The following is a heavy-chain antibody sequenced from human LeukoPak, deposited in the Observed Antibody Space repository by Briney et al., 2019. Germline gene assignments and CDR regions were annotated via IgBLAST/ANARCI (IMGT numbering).Heavy chain of an antibody. CDR1: GYTFTNYY. V-gene: IGHV1-46*01. CDR3: ARGSVVVTPYNWFDP. Sequence: GASVKVSCKTSGYTFTNYYMHWVRQAPGQGLEWMGIINPSGGRTTYAQKLQGRVTMTRNTSISTAYMELSSLRSEDTAVYYCARGSVVVTPYNWFDPWGQGTLVTVSS. J-gene: IGHJ5*02. CDR2: INPSGGRT. D-gene: IGHD4-23*01.